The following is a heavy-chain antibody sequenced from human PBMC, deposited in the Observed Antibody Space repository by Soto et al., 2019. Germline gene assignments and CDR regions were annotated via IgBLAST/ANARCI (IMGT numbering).Heavy chain of an antibody. CDR2: IYYSGST. J-gene: IGHJ4*02. V-gene: IGHV4-30-4*01. CDR3: ARASFDILANFDY. CDR1: GGSISSGDYY. D-gene: IGHD3-9*01. Sequence: SETLSLTCTVSGGSISSGDYYWSWIRQPPGKGLEWIGYIYYSGSTYYNPSLKSRVTISVDTSKNQFSLKLSSVTAADTAVYYCARASFDILANFDYWGQGTLVTVSS.